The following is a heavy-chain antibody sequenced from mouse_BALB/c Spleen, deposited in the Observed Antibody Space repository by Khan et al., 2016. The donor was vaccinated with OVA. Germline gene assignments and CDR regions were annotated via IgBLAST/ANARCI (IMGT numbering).Heavy chain of an antibody. J-gene: IGHJ3*01. V-gene: IGHV2-2*02. D-gene: IGHD2-4*01. CDR3: ARNYDYDEGLAY. CDR1: GFSLTTYG. CDR2: IWSGGST. Sequence: QVQLKESGPGLVQPSQSLSITCTVSGFSLTTYGVHWVRQSPGKGLEWLGVIWSGGSTDYNAAFISRLSISKDSSKRQVFFKMNSLEVNDTAIYYCARNYDYDEGLAYGGQGTLVTVSA.